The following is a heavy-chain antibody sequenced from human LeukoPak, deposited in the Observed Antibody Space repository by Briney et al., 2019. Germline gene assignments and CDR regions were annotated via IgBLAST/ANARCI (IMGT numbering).Heavy chain of an antibody. CDR2: IYHSGGS. Sequence: PSETLSLTCVVSGYSISNDYHWGWIRQPPGKGLEWIGNIYHSGGSYYNPSLKSRVTILVDTSKNQFSLKLSSVTAADTAVYYCAKAGTTGIHHWFDPWGQGNLVTVSS. V-gene: IGHV4-38-2*01. CDR3: AKAGTTGIHHWFDP. D-gene: IGHD1-1*01. J-gene: IGHJ5*02. CDR1: GYSISNDYH.